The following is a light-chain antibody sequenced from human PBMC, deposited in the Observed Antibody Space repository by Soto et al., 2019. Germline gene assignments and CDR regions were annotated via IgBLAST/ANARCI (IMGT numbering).Light chain of an antibody. Sequence: EIVMTQSPATLSVSPGGGATLSCRASQSISSNLAWYQQKPGQAPRLVIFDASTRATGIPDRFTGRGSGTEFTLTISSLQSEDSAVYFCQQYNDWPPITFGGGTKVDIK. CDR3: QQYNDWPPIT. V-gene: IGKV3-15*01. J-gene: IGKJ4*01. CDR2: DAS. CDR1: QSISSN.